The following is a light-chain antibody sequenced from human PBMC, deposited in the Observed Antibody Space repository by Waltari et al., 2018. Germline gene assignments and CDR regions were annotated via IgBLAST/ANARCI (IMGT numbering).Light chain of an antibody. Sequence: DIQMTQSPSSLSASVGDRVTITCRASQSINTYVNWYQQKQGKAPKLLLYTASSFQSGVPSRFSGSGFGTDFTLTISSLQPEDFATYYCQQSYSTPHTFGQGTKLEIK. CDR3: QQSYSTPHT. J-gene: IGKJ2*01. V-gene: IGKV1-39*01. CDR1: QSINTY. CDR2: TAS.